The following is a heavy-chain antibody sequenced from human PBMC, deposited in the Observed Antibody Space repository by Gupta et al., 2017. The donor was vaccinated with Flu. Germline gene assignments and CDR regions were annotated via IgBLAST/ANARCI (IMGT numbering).Heavy chain of an antibody. CDR2: IVHDGRER. CDR1: GFPFSDHW. J-gene: IGHJ5*02. Sequence: EVQLVESGGGLVQPGGSLKLSCAASGFPFSDHWMRWVRPAPGKGLELVANIVHDGRERFFVDSVKGRFTISRDNAKNSLFLQMNSLRVEDTATYYCARGGHGSGWYDHWGQGAKVTVSS. V-gene: IGHV3-7*03. D-gene: IGHD6-19*01. CDR3: ARGGHGSGWYDH.